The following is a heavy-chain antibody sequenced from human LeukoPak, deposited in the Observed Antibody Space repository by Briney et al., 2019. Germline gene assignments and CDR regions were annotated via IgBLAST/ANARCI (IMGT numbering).Heavy chain of an antibody. D-gene: IGHD6-13*01. CDR3: ARDPSAVAINTYG. CDR1: GFTVSNNY. Sequence: GGSLRLSCAASGFTVSNNYMNWVRQAPGKGPEWVSLIYSGGSTHYADSVKGRFTISRDSSRNTLYLQMNSLRVEDTAVYYCARDPSAVAINTYGWGQGTLVTVSS. V-gene: IGHV3-66*01. CDR2: IYSGGST. J-gene: IGHJ4*02.